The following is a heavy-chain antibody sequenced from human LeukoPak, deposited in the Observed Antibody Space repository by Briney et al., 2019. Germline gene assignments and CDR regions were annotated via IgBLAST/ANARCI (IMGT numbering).Heavy chain of an antibody. Sequence: GGPLRLSCAASGFTVSTNYMSWVRQAPGKGLEWVSVISSGGTPYYADSVKGRFTISRDSSENTLYLQMHSLRAEDTAVYYCARGGAGYAFDYWGQGTLVTVSS. J-gene: IGHJ4*02. CDR1: GFTVSTNY. CDR3: ARGGAGYAFDY. CDR2: ISSGGTP. V-gene: IGHV3-66*02. D-gene: IGHD5-12*01.